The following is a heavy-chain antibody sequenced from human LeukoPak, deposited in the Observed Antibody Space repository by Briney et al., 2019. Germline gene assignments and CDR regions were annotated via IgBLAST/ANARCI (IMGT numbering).Heavy chain of an antibody. Sequence: ASVKVSCKASGYTFTGYYMHWVRQAPGQGLEWMGWINPNSGGTNYAQKFQGRVTMTRDTSISTAYMELSSLRSEDTAVYYCATVGPITPYYGSGGNWFDPWGQGTLVTVSS. CDR2: INPNSGGT. CDR3: ATVGPITPYYGSGGNWFDP. CDR1: GYTFTGYY. V-gene: IGHV1-2*02. D-gene: IGHD3-10*01. J-gene: IGHJ5*02.